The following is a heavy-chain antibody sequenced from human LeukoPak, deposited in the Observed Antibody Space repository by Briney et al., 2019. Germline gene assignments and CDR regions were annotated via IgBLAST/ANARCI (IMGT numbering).Heavy chain of an antibody. CDR3: AREMGGYPFDY. Sequence: GGSLRLSCAASGYTFSSFEMNWVRQAPGKGLEWVSYISITGITTYYADSVKGRFTISRDNAKNSLYLQMNSLRAEDTAVYYCAREMGGYPFDYWGQGTLVTVSS. CDR2: ISITGITT. V-gene: IGHV3-48*03. CDR1: GYTFSSFE. D-gene: IGHD5-12*01. J-gene: IGHJ4*02.